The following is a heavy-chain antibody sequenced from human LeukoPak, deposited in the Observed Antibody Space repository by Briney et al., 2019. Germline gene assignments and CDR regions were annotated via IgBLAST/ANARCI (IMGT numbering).Heavy chain of an antibody. D-gene: IGHD3-10*01. CDR1: GFTFSSYS. CDR3: ARVVRGVSFLDY. Sequence: GGSLRLSCAASGFTFSSYSMNWVRQAPGKGLEWVSSISTSSSYIYYADSVKGRFTISRDNAKNSLYLQMNSLRAEDTAVYYCARVVRGVSFLDYWGQGTLVTVSS. CDR2: ISTSSSYI. V-gene: IGHV3-21*01. J-gene: IGHJ4*02.